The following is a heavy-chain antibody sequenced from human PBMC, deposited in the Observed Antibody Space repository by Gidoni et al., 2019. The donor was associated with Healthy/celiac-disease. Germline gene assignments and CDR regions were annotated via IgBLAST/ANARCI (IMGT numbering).Heavy chain of an antibody. V-gene: IGHV1-69*01. CDR3: ARDSGRFGEDLNYYYGMDV. Sequence: QVQLVQSGAEAKKPGSSAKVSCKASGGTFSSYAISWVRQAPGQGLEWMGGIIPIFGTANYAQKFQGRVTITADESTSTAYMELSSLRSEDTAVYYCARDSGRFGEDLNYYYGMDVWGQGTTVTVSS. CDR2: IIPIFGTA. J-gene: IGHJ6*02. CDR1: GGTFSSYA. D-gene: IGHD3-10*01.